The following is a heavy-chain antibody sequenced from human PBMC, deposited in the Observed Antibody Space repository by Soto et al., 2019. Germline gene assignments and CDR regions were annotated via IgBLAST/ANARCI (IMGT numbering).Heavy chain of an antibody. Sequence: SETLSLTCTVSGGSVSSAGYYWSWIRQPPGKGLEWIGYIYYSGSTNYNPSLKSRVTISVDTSKNQFSLKLSSVTAADTAVYYCARVVDYYDSSGLPYYFDYWGQGTLVTVSS. V-gene: IGHV4-61*08. CDR1: GGSVSSAGYY. CDR3: ARVVDYYDSSGLPYYFDY. J-gene: IGHJ4*02. D-gene: IGHD3-22*01. CDR2: IYYSGST.